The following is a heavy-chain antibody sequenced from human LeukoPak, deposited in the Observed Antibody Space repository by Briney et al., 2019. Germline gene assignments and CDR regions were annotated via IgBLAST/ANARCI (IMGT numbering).Heavy chain of an antibody. CDR1: GFTFSSYS. CDR2: ISSSSSYI. J-gene: IGHJ6*02. D-gene: IGHD3-22*01. CDR3: ARQGRYYDGSGYSGKRFYYYYGMDV. Sequence: GGSLRLSCAASGFTFSSYSMNWVRQAPGKGLEWVSSISSSSSYIYYADSVKGRFTISRDNAKNSLYLQMNSLRAEDTAVYYCARQGRYYDGSGYSGKRFYYYYGMDVWGQGTTVTVSS. V-gene: IGHV3-21*01.